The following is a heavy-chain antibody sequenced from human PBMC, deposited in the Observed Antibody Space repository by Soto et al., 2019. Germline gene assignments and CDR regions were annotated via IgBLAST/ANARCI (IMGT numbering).Heavy chain of an antibody. CDR2: IYYSGST. J-gene: IGHJ3*02. CDR3: ARVGVYCSGGSCYSYAFDI. Sequence: SETLPLTCTVSGGSISGYDWRWIRQHTGKGLEWIGYIYYSGSTNYNPSLKSRVTISVDTSKNQSSPKLSSVTAADTAVYYCARVGVYCSGGSCYSYAFDIWGQGTMVTV. CDR1: GGSISGYD. D-gene: IGHD2-15*01. V-gene: IGHV4-59*01.